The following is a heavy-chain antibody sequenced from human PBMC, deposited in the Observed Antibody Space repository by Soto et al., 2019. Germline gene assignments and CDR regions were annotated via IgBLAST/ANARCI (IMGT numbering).Heavy chain of an antibody. CDR3: ARDLSYYDSSGYFDY. CDR2: IIPIFGTA. Sequence: ASVKVSCKASGCTFSSYSISWVRQAPGQGLEWMGGIIPIFGTANYAQKFQGRVTITADESTSTAYMELSSLRSEDTAVYYCARDLSYYDSSGYFDYWGQGTLVTVSS. V-gene: IGHV1-69*13. D-gene: IGHD3-22*01. CDR1: GCTFSSYS. J-gene: IGHJ4*02.